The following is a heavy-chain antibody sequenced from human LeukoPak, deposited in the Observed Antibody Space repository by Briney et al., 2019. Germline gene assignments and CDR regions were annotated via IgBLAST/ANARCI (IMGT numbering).Heavy chain of an antibody. D-gene: IGHD2-2*01. V-gene: IGHV4-34*01. Sequence: PSETLSLTCAVYGGSFSGYYWSWIRQPPGKGLEWIGEINHSGSTNYNPSLKSRVTISVDTPKNQFSLKLSSVTAADTAVYYCAGHYCSSTSCYGGAFDYWGQGTLVTVSS. J-gene: IGHJ4*02. CDR2: INHSGST. CDR1: GGSFSGYY. CDR3: AGHYCSSTSCYGGAFDY.